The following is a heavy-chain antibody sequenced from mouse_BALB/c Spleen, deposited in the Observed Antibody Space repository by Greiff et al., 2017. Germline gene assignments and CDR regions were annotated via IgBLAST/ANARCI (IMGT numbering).Heavy chain of an antibody. CDR1: GYSITSDYA. J-gene: IGHJ3*01. CDR2: ISYSGST. CDR3: AREGYGYDDAWFAY. Sequence: EVMLVESGPGLVKPSQSLSLTCTVTGYSITSDYAWNWIRQFPGNKLEWMGYISYSGSTSYNPSLKSRISITRDTSKNQFFLQLNSVTTEDTATYYCAREGYGYDDAWFAYWGQGTLVTVSA. V-gene: IGHV3-2*02. D-gene: IGHD2-2*01.